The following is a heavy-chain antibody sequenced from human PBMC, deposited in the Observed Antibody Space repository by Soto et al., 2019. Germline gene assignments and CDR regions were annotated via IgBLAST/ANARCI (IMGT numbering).Heavy chain of an antibody. V-gene: IGHV3-23*01. CDR2: IIDNGGST. Sequence: GSLRLSCAASGFTFTNHAMTWVRQAPGKGLEWVSSIIDNGGSTYYADSVKGRFTISRDNSKNTLYLQMDSLRAEDTAVYYCAKNVVQYYYGSGSYLVFWGQGALVTVSS. CDR3: AKNVVQYYYGSGSYLVF. J-gene: IGHJ4*02. D-gene: IGHD3-10*01. CDR1: GFTFTNHA.